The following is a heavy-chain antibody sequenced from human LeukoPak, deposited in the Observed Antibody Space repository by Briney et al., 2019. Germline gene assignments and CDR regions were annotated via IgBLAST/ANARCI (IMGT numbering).Heavy chain of an antibody. CDR1: GGSISSSSYY. CDR3: ARGPDSSGWFSYYYFDY. CDR2: IYYSGST. J-gene: IGHJ4*02. D-gene: IGHD6-19*01. V-gene: IGHV4-39*07. Sequence: SETLSLTCTVSGGSISSSSYYWGWIRQPPGKGLEWIGSIYYSGSTYYNPSLKSRVTISVDTSKNQFSLKLSSVTAADTAVYYCARGPDSSGWFSYYYFDYWGQGTLVTVSS.